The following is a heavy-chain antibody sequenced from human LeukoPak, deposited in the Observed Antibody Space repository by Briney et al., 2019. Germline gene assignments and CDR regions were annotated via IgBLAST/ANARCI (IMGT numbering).Heavy chain of an antibody. CDR2: IISSTSTR. Sequence: GGSLRLSCAASGFTFSSYTMDWIRQAPGKGLEWVSYIISSTSTRSYADSVMGRFTISRDNDKDSLYLQMNSLRPEDTAVYYCARDKDYAFDIWGQGTIVTVSS. V-gene: IGHV3-48*01. CDR1: GFTFSSYT. J-gene: IGHJ3*02. CDR3: ARDKDYAFDI. D-gene: IGHD3-16*01.